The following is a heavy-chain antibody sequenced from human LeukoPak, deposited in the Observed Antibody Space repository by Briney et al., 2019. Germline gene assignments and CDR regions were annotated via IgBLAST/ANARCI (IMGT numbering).Heavy chain of an antibody. CDR2: ISSYNGIT. Sequence: EASVKVSCQASGYTFTSYGISWVRQAPGQGREWMGWISSYNGITNYAQKLQGRVTMTTDTSTSTAYMELRSLRSDDTAVYYCVRGDNVVSTAILLLRYWGQGTLVAVSS. D-gene: IGHD2-21*01. V-gene: IGHV1-18*01. J-gene: IGHJ1*01. CDR1: GYTFTSYG. CDR3: VRGDNVVSTAILLLRY.